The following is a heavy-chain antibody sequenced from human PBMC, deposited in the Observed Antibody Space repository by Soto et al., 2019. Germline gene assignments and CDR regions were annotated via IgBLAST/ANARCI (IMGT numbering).Heavy chain of an antibody. Sequence: GSLRLSCAASGXPFSSYCMNWVRQAPGKGLEWVSAISGSDGTTHYADSVSCRFTISIDNSNNTVFLQMNSLRVEDTGIYYRAKDVAFQSGYYSGRHYFDPWGQGALCTVSS. D-gene: IGHD3-3*01. CDR2: ISGSDGTT. V-gene: IGHV3-23*01. CDR1: GXPFSSYC. J-gene: IGHJ5*02. CDR3: AKDVAFQSGYYSGRHYFDP.